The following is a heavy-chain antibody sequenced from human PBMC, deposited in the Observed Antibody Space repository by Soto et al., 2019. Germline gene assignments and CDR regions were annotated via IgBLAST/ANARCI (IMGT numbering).Heavy chain of an antibody. CDR1: GYTFISHE. D-gene: IGHD1-1*01. CDR3: ARGGTH. Sequence: EVQLVESGGGSGQPGGSLSLSCVASGYTFISHEMNWIRQPPGKGLEWISSISERGTTNYAHSVRGRFTISRDNAHKSIYLEMTSLRVEDTGVYYCARGGTHWGQGALVTVSS. CDR2: ISERGTT. J-gene: IGHJ4*02. V-gene: IGHV3-48*03.